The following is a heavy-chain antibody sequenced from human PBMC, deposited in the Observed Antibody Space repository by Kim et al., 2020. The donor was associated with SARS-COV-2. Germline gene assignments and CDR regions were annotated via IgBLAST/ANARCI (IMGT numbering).Heavy chain of an antibody. Sequence: GGSLRLSCAASGFTFSSYGMHWVRQAPGKGLEWVAVIWYDGSNKYYADSVKGRFTISRDNSKNTLYLQMNSLRAEDTAVYYCARDPAAITGTVGGWFDPWGQGTLVTVSS. CDR3: ARDPAAITGTVGGWFDP. V-gene: IGHV3-33*01. J-gene: IGHJ5*02. CDR1: GFTFSSYG. D-gene: IGHD1-20*01. CDR2: IWYDGSNK.